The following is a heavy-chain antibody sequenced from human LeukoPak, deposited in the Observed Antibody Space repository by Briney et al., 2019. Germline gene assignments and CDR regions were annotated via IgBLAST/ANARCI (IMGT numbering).Heavy chain of an antibody. CDR3: AKAATTVVTLSPVDY. Sequence: GGSLRLSCAVSRFIFSSYVMHWVRQAPGKGLEWVAVISYDGSNKYYADSVKGRFTISRDNSKNTLYLQMNSLRAEDTAVYYCAKAATTVVTLSPVDYWGQGTLVTVSS. V-gene: IGHV3-30*18. CDR2: ISYDGSNK. D-gene: IGHD4-23*01. J-gene: IGHJ4*02. CDR1: RFIFSSYV.